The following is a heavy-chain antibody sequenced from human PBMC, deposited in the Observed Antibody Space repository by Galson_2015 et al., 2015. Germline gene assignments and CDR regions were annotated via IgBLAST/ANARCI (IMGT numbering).Heavy chain of an antibody. J-gene: IGHJ4*02. V-gene: IGHV3-33*01. Sequence: AVMFPGGAAGVSSSGNGKYWGRQGPGQGLGWVAFVRTDEINTNYADSVKGRFTISRDNSKNTLYLQMDSLGDEDSGVSYCAREYDGRQLDYWGQGTLVTVSS. D-gene: IGHD3-16*01. CDR2: VRTDEINT. CDR1: GVSSSGNG. CDR3: AREYDGRQLDY.